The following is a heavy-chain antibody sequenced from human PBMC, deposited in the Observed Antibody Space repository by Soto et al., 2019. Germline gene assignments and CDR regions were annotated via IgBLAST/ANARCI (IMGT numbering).Heavy chain of an antibody. V-gene: IGHV1-18*01. CDR1: GYTFTSYG. CDR3: AMGARRLFRVLVPAAPPYYYYGMDV. CDR2: ISAYNGNT. D-gene: IGHD2-2*01. J-gene: IGHJ6*02. Sequence: ASVKVSCKAPGYTFTSYGISWVRQAPGQGLEWMGWISAYNGNTNYAQKLQGRVTMTTDTSTSTAYMELRSLRSDDTAVYYCAMGARRLFRVLVPAAPPYYYYGMDVWGQGTTVTVSS.